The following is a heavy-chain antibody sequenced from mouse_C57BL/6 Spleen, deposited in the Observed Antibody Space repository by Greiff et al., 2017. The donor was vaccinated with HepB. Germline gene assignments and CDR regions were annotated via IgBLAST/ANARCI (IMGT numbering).Heavy chain of an antibody. D-gene: IGHD1-1*01. CDR3: GRDHYGSPSDY. CDR1: GYTFTSYW. J-gene: IGHJ2*01. CDR2: IHPNSGST. Sequence: QVQLQQPGAELVKPGASVKLSCKASGYTFTSYWMHWVKQRPGQGLEWIGMIHPNSGSTNYNEKFKSKATLTVDKSSSTAYLQLSSLASEDSAVYYCGRDHYGSPSDYWGQGTTLTVSS. V-gene: IGHV1-64*01.